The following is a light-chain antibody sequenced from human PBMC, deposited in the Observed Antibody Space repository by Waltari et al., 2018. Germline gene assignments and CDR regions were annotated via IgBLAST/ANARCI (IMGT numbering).Light chain of an antibody. J-gene: IGKJ2*01. CDR2: GAS. Sequence: EIVMTQSPATLSVSPGERATLSCRASQSVSSNLAWYQQKPGQAPRLLIYGASTRATGIPARFSGSGSGTEFTLTISSLQSEDFAVYYCQHHGAFGQGTKLEIK. CDR1: QSVSSN. V-gene: IGKV3-15*01. CDR3: QHHGA.